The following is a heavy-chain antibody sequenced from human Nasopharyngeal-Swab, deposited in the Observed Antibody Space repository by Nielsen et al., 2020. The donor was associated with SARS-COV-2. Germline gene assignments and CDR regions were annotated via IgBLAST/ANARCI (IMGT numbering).Heavy chain of an antibody. V-gene: IGHV3-30-3*01. Sequence: GGSLRLSCAASGFTFSSYAMHWVRQAPGKGLEWVAVISYDGSNKYYADSVKGRFTISRDNSKNTLYLQMNSLRAEDTAVYYCAGDRPGKQQLVLEYYFDYWGQGTLVTVSS. CDR2: ISYDGSNK. D-gene: IGHD6-13*01. CDR1: GFTFSSYA. J-gene: IGHJ4*02. CDR3: AGDRPGKQQLVLEYYFDY.